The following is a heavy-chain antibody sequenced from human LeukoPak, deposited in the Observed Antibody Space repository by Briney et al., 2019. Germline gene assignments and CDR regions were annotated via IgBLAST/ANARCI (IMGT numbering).Heavy chain of an antibody. CDR3: ARRHSGYDFGVFDY. CDR2: IYTSGST. CDR1: GGSISSYY. J-gene: IGHJ4*02. D-gene: IGHD5-12*01. V-gene: IGHV4-4*09. Sequence: SETLSLTCTVSGGSISSYYWSWIRQPPGKGLEWIGYIYTSGSTNYNPSLKSRVTISVDTSKNQFSLILSSVTAADTAVYYCARRHSGYDFGVFDYWGQGALVTVSS.